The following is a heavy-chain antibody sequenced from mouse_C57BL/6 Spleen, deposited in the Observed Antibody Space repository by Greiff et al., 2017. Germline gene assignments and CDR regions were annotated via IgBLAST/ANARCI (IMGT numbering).Heavy chain of an antibody. CDR1: GYTFTSYW. D-gene: IGHD4-1*02. J-gene: IGHJ2*01. CDR2: IDPSDSYT. Sequence: QVQLQQPGAELVMPGASVKLSCKASGYTFTSYWMHWVKQRPGQGLEWIGEIDPSDSYTNYNQKFKGKATLTVDKSSSTAYMQLSSLTSEDSAVYYCARSSQLGALDYWGQGTTLTVSS. CDR3: ARSSQLGALDY. V-gene: IGHV1-69*01.